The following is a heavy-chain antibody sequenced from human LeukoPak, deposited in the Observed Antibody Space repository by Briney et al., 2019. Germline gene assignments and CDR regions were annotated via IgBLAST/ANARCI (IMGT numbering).Heavy chain of an antibody. CDR3: ARDPYCSGGSCYPAPYYGLDV. J-gene: IGHJ6*02. Sequence: GGSLRLFCAASGFTVSSNYMSWVRQAPGKGLEWVSVLYSGGSTYYADSVKGRFTISRDNSKNTLYLQMNSLRAEDTAVYYCARDPYCSGGSCYPAPYYGLDVWGQGTTVTVSS. CDR1: GFTVSSNY. V-gene: IGHV3-66*01. CDR2: LYSGGST. D-gene: IGHD2-15*01.